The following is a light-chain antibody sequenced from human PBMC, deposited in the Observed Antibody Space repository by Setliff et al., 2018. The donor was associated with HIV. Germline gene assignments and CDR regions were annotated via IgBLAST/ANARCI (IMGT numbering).Light chain of an antibody. CDR2: DVS. CDR3: SSYAGNNNYV. J-gene: IGLJ1*01. CDR1: SSDVGGYNF. V-gene: IGLV2-8*01. Sequence: QSALTQPASVSGSPGQSITISCTGTSSDVGGYNFVSWYQQHPGKAPKLIISDVSKRPSGVPDRFSGSKSGNTASLTVSGLQAEDEADYYCSSYAGNNNYVFGTGTKVTVL.